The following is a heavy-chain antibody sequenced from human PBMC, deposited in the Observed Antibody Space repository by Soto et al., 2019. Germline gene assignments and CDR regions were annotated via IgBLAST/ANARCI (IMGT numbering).Heavy chain of an antibody. CDR2: IYTSGST. CDR3: ARGGYRFSSSWYHGY. V-gene: IGHV4-4*07. D-gene: IGHD6-13*01. Sequence: PSETLSLTCSVSGGSISSYYCSWMRQPAGKGLEWIGRIYTSGSTNYNPSLKSRVTMSVDTSKNQFSLKLSSVTAADTAVYYCARGGYRFSSSWYHGYWGQGTLVTVSS. J-gene: IGHJ4*02. CDR1: GGSISSYY.